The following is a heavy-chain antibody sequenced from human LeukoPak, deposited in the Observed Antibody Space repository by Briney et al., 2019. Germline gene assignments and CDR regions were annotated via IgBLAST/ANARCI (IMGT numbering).Heavy chain of an antibody. CDR1: GGTFSSYA. CDR3: ASGIRGVEEVADY. CDR2: ISYDGSNK. J-gene: IGHJ4*02. V-gene: IGHV3-30-3*01. D-gene: IGHD3-10*01. Sequence: SCKASGGTFSSYAMHWVRQAPGKGLEWVAVISYDGSNKYYADSVKGRFTISRDNSKNTLYLQMNSLRAEDTAVYYCASGIRGVEEVADYWGQGTLVTVSS.